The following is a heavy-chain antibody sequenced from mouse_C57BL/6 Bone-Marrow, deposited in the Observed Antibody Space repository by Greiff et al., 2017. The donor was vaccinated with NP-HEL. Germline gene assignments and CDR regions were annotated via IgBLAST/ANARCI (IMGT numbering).Heavy chain of an antibody. CDR1: GFTFSSYA. CDR3: ASAQATGFAD. D-gene: IGHD3-2*02. CDR2: ISAGGSYT. Sequence: EVQLVESGAGLVKPGGSLKLSCTASGFTFSSYAMSWVRQTPEKRLEWVGTISAGGSYTYYPDNVNGRFTISRDNAKNNLYLQMSHLKSEDTALYYGASAQATGFADWGKGTPVTVSA. J-gene: IGHJ3*01. V-gene: IGHV5-4*01.